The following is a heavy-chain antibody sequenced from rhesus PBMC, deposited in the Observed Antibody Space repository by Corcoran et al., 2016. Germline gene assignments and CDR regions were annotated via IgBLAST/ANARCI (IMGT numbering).Heavy chain of an antibody. D-gene: IGHD2-39*02. CDR2: CYAKKGRT. CDR3: ARQGYTEHLGGLDS. CDR1: GGSISGYYN. J-gene: IGHJ6*01. Sequence: QVQLQESGPGLVKPSETLSLTCTVSGGSISGYYNWNWIRQSPGKGLEWIGACYAKKGRTNDNPSLKRRVTFSKDTSKNQVSLRLTSVTAADTSVYYCARQGYTEHLGGLDSWGQGVVVTVSS. V-gene: IGHV4-143*01.